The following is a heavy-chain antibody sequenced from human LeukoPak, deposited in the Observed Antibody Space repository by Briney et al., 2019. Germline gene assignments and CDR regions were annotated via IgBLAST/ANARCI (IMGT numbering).Heavy chain of an antibody. CDR3: AREYTSSWPFDY. D-gene: IGHD6-13*01. J-gene: IGHJ4*02. CDR1: GFTFSSYG. Sequence: PGRSLRLSCAASGFTFSSYGMHWVRQAPGKGLEWVAVIWYDGSNKYYADSVKGRFTISRDNSKNTPYLQMNSLRAEDTAVYYCAREYTSSWPFDYWGQRTLVTVSS. CDR2: IWYDGSNK. V-gene: IGHV3-33*01.